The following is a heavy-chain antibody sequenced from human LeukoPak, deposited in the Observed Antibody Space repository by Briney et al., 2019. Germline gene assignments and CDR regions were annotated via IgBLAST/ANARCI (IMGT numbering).Heavy chain of an antibody. CDR3: TRDLDGSGSYHWFDP. Sequence: GGSLRLSCAASGFSFSSYWMHWVRQAPGKGLVWVSRIDGDGSITTYADSVKGRFTNSRDNAKNTLYLQMNSLRAEDTAVYYCTRDLDGSGSYHWFDPWGQGTLVTVSS. J-gene: IGHJ5*02. D-gene: IGHD3-10*01. V-gene: IGHV3-74*01. CDR2: IDGDGSIT. CDR1: GFSFSSYW.